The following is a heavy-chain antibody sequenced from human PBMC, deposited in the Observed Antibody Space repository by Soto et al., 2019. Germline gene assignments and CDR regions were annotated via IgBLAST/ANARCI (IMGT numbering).Heavy chain of an antibody. CDR3: ARAETYYAFWRGYHRPGDYYYGMDV. CDR2: IKQDGSEK. Sequence: EVQLVESGGGLVQPGGSLRLSCAASGFTFSSYWMSWVRQAPGKGLEWVANIKQDGSEKYYVDSVKGRFTISRDNAKNSQYLQMNLLRAEDTAVYYCARAETYYAFWRGYHRPGDYYYGMDVWGQGTTVTVSS. D-gene: IGHD3-3*01. J-gene: IGHJ6*02. CDR1: GFTFSSYW. V-gene: IGHV3-7*03.